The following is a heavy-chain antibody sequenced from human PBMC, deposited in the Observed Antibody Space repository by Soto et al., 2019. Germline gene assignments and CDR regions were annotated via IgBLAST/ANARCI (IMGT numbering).Heavy chain of an antibody. J-gene: IGHJ5*02. V-gene: IGHV3-73*01. Sequence: PGGSLRLSCAASGFTFSGSAMHWVRQASGKGLEWVGRIRSKANSYATAYAASVKGRFTISRDDSKNTAYLRMNSLKTEDTAVYYCTRLRGYDSIWFDPWGQGTLVTVSS. D-gene: IGHD5-12*01. CDR3: TRLRGYDSIWFDP. CDR2: IRSKANSYAT. CDR1: GFTFSGSA.